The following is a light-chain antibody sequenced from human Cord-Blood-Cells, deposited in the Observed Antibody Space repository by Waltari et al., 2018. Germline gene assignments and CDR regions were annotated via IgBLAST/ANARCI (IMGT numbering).Light chain of an antibody. V-gene: IGKV3-15*01. CDR1: QSVSSN. J-gene: IGKJ1*01. Sequence: EIVMTLSPATLSVSPGERATLSCRASQSVSSNLAWYQQKPGQAPRLLIYGASTRATGIPARFSGSGSGTEFTLTISSLQSEDFAVYYCQQYNNWRWTFGQGTKVEIK. CDR2: GAS. CDR3: QQYNNWRWT.